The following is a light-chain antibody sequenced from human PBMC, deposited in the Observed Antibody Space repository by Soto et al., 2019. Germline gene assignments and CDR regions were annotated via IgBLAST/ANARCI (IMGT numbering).Light chain of an antibody. CDR3: QSYDSSLSGYVV. CDR2: GNT. CDR1: SSNIGAGYD. V-gene: IGLV1-40*01. Sequence: QPVLTQPPSVSGAPGQRVTISCTGSSSNIGAGYDVHWYQQVPGTAPKVLIYGNTNRPSGVPDRFSASKSGTSASLAITGLQAEDEADYYCQSYDSSLSGYVVFGGGTQLTVL. J-gene: IGLJ2*01.